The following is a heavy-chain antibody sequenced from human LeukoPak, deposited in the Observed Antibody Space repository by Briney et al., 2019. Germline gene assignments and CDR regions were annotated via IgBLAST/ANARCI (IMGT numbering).Heavy chain of an antibody. CDR3: GKTTVGYSSGQKPAWPVDY. CDR2: ISGSGGST. V-gene: IGHV3-23*01. D-gene: IGHD5-18*01. CDR1: GFTVSSNY. Sequence: PGGSLRLSCAASGFTVSSNYMSWVRQAPGKGLEWVSAISGSGGSTYYADSVKGRFTISRDNSKNTLYLQMNSLRAEDTAVCYCGKTTVGYSSGQKPAWPVDYWGQGTLVTVSS. J-gene: IGHJ4*02.